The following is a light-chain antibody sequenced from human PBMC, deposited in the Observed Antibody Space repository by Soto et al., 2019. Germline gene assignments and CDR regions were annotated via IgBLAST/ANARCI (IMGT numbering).Light chain of an antibody. CDR2: DAS. Sequence: EIVLTQSPATLSLSPGERATLSCRASQSVSSYLAWYQQKPGQAPRLLIYDASNRATGIPARFSGSGSGTDFTLTISSLQSEDFAVYYCQQHNNWPLTFGGGTKVDIK. CDR3: QQHNNWPLT. J-gene: IGKJ4*01. V-gene: IGKV3-11*01. CDR1: QSVSSY.